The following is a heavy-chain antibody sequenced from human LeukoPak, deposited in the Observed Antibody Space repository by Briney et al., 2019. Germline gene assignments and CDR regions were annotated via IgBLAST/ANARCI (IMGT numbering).Heavy chain of an antibody. CDR3: AREVWGASHFDY. V-gene: IGHV4-39*07. CDR1: AGFISSPNYY. CDR2: IYYSGST. J-gene: IGHJ4*02. D-gene: IGHD3-10*01. Sequence: SETLSLTCNVSAGFISSPNYYWGWIRQPPEKGLEWIGSIYYSGSTYYNPSLKSRVTISVDTSKNQFSLKLSSVTAADTAVYYCAREVWGASHFDYWGQGTLVTVSS.